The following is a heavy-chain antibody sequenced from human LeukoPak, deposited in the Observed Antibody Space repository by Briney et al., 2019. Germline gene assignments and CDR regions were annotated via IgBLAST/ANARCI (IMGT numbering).Heavy chain of an antibody. J-gene: IGHJ1*01. CDR2: ISSSSSYI. D-gene: IGHD3-22*01. V-gene: IGHV3-21*01. CDR1: GFSFSNAW. Sequence: GGSLRLSCAASGFSFSNAWMNWVRQAPGKGLEWVSSISSSSSYIYYADSVKGRFTISRDNAKNSLYLQMNSLRAEDTAVYYCARDRYYYDSSGYYPLEGFQHWGQGTLVTVSS. CDR3: ARDRYYYDSSGYYPLEGFQH.